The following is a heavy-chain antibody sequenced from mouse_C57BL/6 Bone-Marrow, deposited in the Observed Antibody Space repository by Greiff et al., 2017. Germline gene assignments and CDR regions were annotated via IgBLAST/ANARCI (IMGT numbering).Heavy chain of an antibody. J-gene: IGHJ4*01. D-gene: IGHD2-5*01. CDR1: GYTFTSYW. CDR2: IDPSDSST. Sequence: VQLQQPGAELVLPGASVKLSCKASGYTFTSYWMHWVQQRPGQGLEWIGEIDPSDSSTNYNQKVKGKSTLTVDKSSSTAYMQLSSLTSEDSAVYYCAREGYSNYPHYYAMDYWGQGTSVTVSS. CDR3: AREGYSNYPHYYAMDY. V-gene: IGHV1-69*01.